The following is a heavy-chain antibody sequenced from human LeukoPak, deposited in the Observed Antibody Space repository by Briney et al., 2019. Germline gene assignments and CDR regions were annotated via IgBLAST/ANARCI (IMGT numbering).Heavy chain of an antibody. CDR1: GGSISSYY. V-gene: IGHV4-59*01. D-gene: IGHD6-13*01. CDR2: IYYSGST. Sequence: SETLSLTCTVSGGSISSYYWRWIRQPPGKGLEWIGYIYYSGSTNYNPSLKSRVTISVDTSKNQFSLKLSSVTAADTAVYYCATGYSSSWPVDYWGQGTLVTVSS. CDR3: ATGYSSSWPVDY. J-gene: IGHJ4*02.